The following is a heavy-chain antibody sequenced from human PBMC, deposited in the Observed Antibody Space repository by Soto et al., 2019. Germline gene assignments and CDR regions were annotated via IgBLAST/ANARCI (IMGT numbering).Heavy chain of an antibody. J-gene: IGHJ5*01. D-gene: IGHD2-8*01. CDR1: GFTFRDYS. CDR2: ITSKSTDI. V-gene: IGHV3-21*06. Sequence: EVQLVESGGGLVKPGGSLRLSCAASGFTFRDYSLNWVRQAPGKGLEWVSSITSKSTDIYYADSVKGRFTISRDNAKSSLYLQMDSLRADDTAVYFCARSGVAALDSWGQGTLVTVSS. CDR3: ARSGVAALDS.